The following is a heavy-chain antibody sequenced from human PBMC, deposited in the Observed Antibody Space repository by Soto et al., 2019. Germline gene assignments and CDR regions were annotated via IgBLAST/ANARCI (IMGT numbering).Heavy chain of an antibody. V-gene: IGHV1-3*01. J-gene: IGHJ5*02. Sequence: ASVKVSCKASGYTFTNYAMHWVRQAPGQRLEWMGWINAGNGNTKYSQKFQGRVTITRDTSASTAYMELTSLRSEDTAVYYCARALAAAGSNWFDPWGQGTLVTVSS. CDR3: ARALAAAGSNWFDP. D-gene: IGHD6-13*01. CDR1: GYTFTNYA. CDR2: INAGNGNT.